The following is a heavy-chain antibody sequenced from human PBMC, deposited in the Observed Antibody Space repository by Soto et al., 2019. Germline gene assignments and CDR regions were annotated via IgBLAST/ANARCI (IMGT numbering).Heavy chain of an antibody. CDR3: ARLGRDYDILTGYFYYYYGMDV. V-gene: IGHV4-34*01. J-gene: IGHJ6*02. D-gene: IGHD3-9*01. CDR2: INHSGST. Sequence: KPSETLSLICAVYGGSFSGYYWSWIRQPPRKGLEWIGEINHSGSTNYNPSLKSRVTISVDTSKNQFSLKLSSVTAADTAVYYCARLGRDYDILTGYFYYYYGMDVWGQGTTVTVSS. CDR1: GGSFSGYY.